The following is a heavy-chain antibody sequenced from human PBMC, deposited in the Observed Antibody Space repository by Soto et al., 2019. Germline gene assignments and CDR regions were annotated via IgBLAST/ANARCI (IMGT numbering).Heavy chain of an antibody. Sequence: QVQLVQSGAEVKKPGSSVKVSCKASGGTFSSYAISWVRQSPGQGLEWMGGIIPIFGTANYAQKFQGRVTITADESTSTAYMEMSSLRYEDTAVYYCARAKTVTTYYYYGMDVWGQGTTVTVSS. J-gene: IGHJ6*02. CDR1: GGTFSSYA. D-gene: IGHD4-17*01. V-gene: IGHV1-69*12. CDR3: ARAKTVTTYYYYGMDV. CDR2: IIPIFGTA.